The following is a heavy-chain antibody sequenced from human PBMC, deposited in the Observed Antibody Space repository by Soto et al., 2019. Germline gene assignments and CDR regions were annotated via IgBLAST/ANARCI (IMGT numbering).Heavy chain of an antibody. V-gene: IGHV5-51*01. CDR1: GYSFTSYW. D-gene: IGHD4-17*01. CDR2: IYPGDSDT. CDR3: ARLGGDYYYYYGMDV. J-gene: IGHJ6*02. Sequence: LKISCKGSGYSFTSYWIGWVRQMPGKGLEWMGIIYPGDSDTRYSPSFQGQVTISADKSISTAYLQWSSLKASDTAMYYCARLGGDYYYYYGMDVWGQGTTVTVSS.